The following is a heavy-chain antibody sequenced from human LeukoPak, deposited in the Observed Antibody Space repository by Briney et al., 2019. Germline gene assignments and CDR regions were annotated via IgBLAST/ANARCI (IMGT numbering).Heavy chain of an antibody. CDR3: ARVAGWHWFDP. D-gene: IGHD6-19*01. Sequence: GRSLRLSCAASGFTFSSYGMHWVRQAPGKGLEWVAVISYDGSNKYYADSVKGRFTISRDNSKNTLYLQMTNMRVDDTAFYCCARVAGWHWFDPWGPGTLVTVSS. J-gene: IGHJ5*02. CDR2: ISYDGSNK. CDR1: GFTFSSYG. V-gene: IGHV3-30*03.